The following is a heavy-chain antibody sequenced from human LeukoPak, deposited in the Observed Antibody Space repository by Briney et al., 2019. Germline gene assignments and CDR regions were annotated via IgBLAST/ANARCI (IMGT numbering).Heavy chain of an antibody. J-gene: IGHJ6*03. D-gene: IGHD3-22*01. V-gene: IGHV3-23*01. CDR3: AKAFTLRYYDSSGYYYMDV. CDR2: ISGSGGST. Sequence: GGSLRLSCAASGFTFSSYAMSWVRQAPGKGLEWVSAISGSGGSTYYADSVKGRFTISRDNSKNTLYLQMNSLRAEDTAVYYCAKAFTLRYYDSSGYYYMDVWGKGTTVTVSS. CDR1: GFTFSSYA.